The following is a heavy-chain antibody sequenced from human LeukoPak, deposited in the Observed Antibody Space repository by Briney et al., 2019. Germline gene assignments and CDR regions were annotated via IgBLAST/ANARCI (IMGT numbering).Heavy chain of an antibody. D-gene: IGHD4-11*01. CDR3: ARWTTYPRNAFDI. CDR2: IYYSGST. CDR1: VGSISSGGYY. V-gene: IGHV4-31*03. J-gene: IGHJ3*02. Sequence: SETLSLTCTVSVGSISSGGYYWSWIRQHPGKGLEWIGYIYYSGSTYYNPSLKSRVTISVDTSKNQFSLKLSSVTAADTAVYYCARWTTYPRNAFDIWGQGTMVTVSS.